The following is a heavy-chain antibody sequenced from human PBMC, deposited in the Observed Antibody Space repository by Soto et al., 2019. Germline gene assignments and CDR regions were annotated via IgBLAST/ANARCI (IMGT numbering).Heavy chain of an antibody. CDR2: ISAYNGNT. D-gene: IGHD3-10*01. CDR1: GYTFTSYG. CDR3: ARVVLTTITMVRGAHDY. J-gene: IGHJ4*02. Sequence: QVQLVQSGAEVKKPGASVKVSCKASGYTFTSYGISWVRQARGQGLEWVGWISAYNGNTNYAQKLQGRVTMTTDTSTSTAYMELRSLRSDDTAVYYCARVVLTTITMVRGAHDYWGQGTLVTVSS. V-gene: IGHV1-18*01.